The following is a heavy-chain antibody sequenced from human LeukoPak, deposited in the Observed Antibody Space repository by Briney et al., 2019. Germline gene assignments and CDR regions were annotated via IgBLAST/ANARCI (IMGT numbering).Heavy chain of an antibody. CDR3: ARETGFADAFDF. J-gene: IGHJ3*01. V-gene: IGHV3-21*03. CDR1: AFTFSSYE. Sequence: GGSLRLSCAASAFTFSSYEMNWVRQAPGSGLEWVSRITGTGSQMDDIDYADSVRGRFTISRDNAKDSLFLEMRGLRVEDAGIYFCARETGFADAFDFWGRGTLVAVSS. CDR2: ITGTGSQMDDI.